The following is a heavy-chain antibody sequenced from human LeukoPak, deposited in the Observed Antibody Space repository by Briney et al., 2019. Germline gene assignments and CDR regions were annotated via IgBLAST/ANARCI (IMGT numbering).Heavy chain of an antibody. V-gene: IGHV3-74*01. CDR1: GFTFSSHW. CDR2: INSDGSSI. J-gene: IGHJ4*02. CDR3: ARAPYCSGGSCYSVLFFDY. D-gene: IGHD2-15*01. Sequence: GGSLRLSCAASGFTFSSHWMHWVRQAPGKGLVWVSRINSDGSSISYVDSVKGRFTISRDNAKNSLYLQMNSLRAEDTAVYYCARAPYCSGGSCYSVLFFDYWGQGTLVTVSS.